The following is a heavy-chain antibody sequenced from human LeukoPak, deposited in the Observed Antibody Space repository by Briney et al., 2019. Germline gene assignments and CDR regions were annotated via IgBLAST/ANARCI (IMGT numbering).Heavy chain of an antibody. CDR2: ISYDGSNK. D-gene: IGHD6-13*01. Sequence: GGSLRLSWAASGFTFSSYGMPWVRQAPGKGLEWVAVISYDGSNKYYADSVKGRFTISRDNSKNTLYLQMNSLRAEDTAVYYCASLYSSSWYGRGKKYFDYWGQGTLVTVSS. V-gene: IGHV3-30*03. J-gene: IGHJ4*02. CDR3: ASLYSSSWYGRGKKYFDY. CDR1: GFTFSSYG.